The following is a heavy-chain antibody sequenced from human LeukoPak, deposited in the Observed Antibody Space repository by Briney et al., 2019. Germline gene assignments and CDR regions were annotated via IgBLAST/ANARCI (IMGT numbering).Heavy chain of an antibody. CDR3: ARDYGYCSGGSCLPGDAFDI. Sequence: PSQTLSLTCTVSGGSISSGDYYWSWIRQPPGKGLEWIGYIYYSGSTYYNPSLKSRVTISVDTSKNQFSLKLSSVTAADTAVYYCARDYGYCSGGSCLPGDAFDIWGQGTMVTVSS. CDR1: GGSISSGDYY. D-gene: IGHD2-15*01. J-gene: IGHJ3*02. V-gene: IGHV4-30-4*01. CDR2: IYYSGST.